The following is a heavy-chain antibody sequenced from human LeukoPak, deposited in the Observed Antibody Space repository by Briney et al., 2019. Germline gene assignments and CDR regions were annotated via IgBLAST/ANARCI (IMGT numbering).Heavy chain of an antibody. V-gene: IGHV1-69*05. CDR2: IIPIFGTA. CDR3: AGGVYYDYVWGSYRYKAAFDI. J-gene: IGHJ3*02. D-gene: IGHD3-16*02. Sequence: SVKVSCKASGGTFSSYAISWVRQAPGQGLEWMGGIIPIFGTANYAQKFQGRVTITTDESTSTAYMELSSLRSEDTAVYYCAGGVYYDYVWGSYRYKAAFDIWGQGTMVTVSS. CDR1: GGTFSSYA.